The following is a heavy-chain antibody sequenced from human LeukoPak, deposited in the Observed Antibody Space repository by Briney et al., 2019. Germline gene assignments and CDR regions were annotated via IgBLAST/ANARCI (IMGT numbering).Heavy chain of an antibody. CDR2: INHSGST. J-gene: IGHJ5*02. CDR1: GGSFSGYY. D-gene: IGHD5-12*01. Sequence: PSETLSLTCAVYGGSFSGYYWSWIRQPPGKGLEWIGEINHSGSTNYNPSLKSRVTISVDTSKNQFSLKLSSVTAADTAVYYCARPPIPGYPTGGFDPWGQGTLVTVSS. V-gene: IGHV4-34*01. CDR3: ARPPIPGYPTGGFDP.